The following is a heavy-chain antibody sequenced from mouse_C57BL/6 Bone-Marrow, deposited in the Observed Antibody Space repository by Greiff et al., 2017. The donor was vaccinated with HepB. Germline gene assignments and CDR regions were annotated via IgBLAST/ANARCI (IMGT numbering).Heavy chain of an antibody. CDR3: ARGNWNYFDY. D-gene: IGHD4-1*01. Sequence: EVKVVESEGGLVQPGRSMKLSCTASGFTFSDYYMAWVRQVPEKGLEWVANINYDGSSTYYLDSLKSRFIISRDNAKNILYLQMSSLKSEDTATYYCARGNWNYFDYWGQGTTLTVSS. CDR2: INYDGSST. V-gene: IGHV5-16*01. J-gene: IGHJ2*01. CDR1: GFTFSDYY.